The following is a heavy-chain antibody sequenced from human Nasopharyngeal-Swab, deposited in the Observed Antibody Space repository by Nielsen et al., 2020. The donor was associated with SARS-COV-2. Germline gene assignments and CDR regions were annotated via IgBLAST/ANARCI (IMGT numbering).Heavy chain of an antibody. D-gene: IGHD4-23*01. CDR3: ARDNTVVTSEGVDI. CDR2: IYYSGST. J-gene: IGHJ3*02. V-gene: IGHV4-61*01. Sequence: SETLSLTCTVAGGSGSSGSYYWSWIRQPPGKGLEWIGYIYYSGSTNYNPSLKSRVTISVDTSKNQFSLKLSSVTAADTAVYYCARDNTVVTSEGVDIWGQGTMVTVSS. CDR1: GGSGSSGSYY.